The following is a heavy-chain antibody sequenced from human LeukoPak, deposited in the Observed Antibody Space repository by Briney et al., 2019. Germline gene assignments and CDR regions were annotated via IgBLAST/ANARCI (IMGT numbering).Heavy chain of an antibody. D-gene: IGHD6-13*01. J-gene: IGHJ4*02. CDR3: ARNPSAGTSSDY. Sequence: ASVKVSCKASGYTFTGYYMHWVRQAPGQGLEWMGWINPNSGGTNYAQKFQGRVTMTRDTSISTAYMELSRLRSDDTAVYYCARNPSAGTSSDYWGQGTLVTVSS. CDR2: INPNSGGT. CDR1: GYTFTGYY. V-gene: IGHV1-2*02.